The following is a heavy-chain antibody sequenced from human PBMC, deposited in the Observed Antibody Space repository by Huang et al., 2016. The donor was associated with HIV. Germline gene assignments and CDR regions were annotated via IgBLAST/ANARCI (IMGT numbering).Heavy chain of an antibody. D-gene: IGHD3-3*01. Sequence: QESGPGLVGPSETLSLTCAVSGDSINSNTFYWGWIRRPPGKGLEWIGSIYESGTTYYKPALKRRARIAVDASKNRIFLHLRSVTAADTGVYDCARTGVAVSDDPEYFQHWGQGALVTIS. CDR3: ARTGVAVSDDPEYFQH. J-gene: IGHJ1*01. CDR1: GDSINSNTFY. CDR2: IYESGTT. V-gene: IGHV4-39*02.